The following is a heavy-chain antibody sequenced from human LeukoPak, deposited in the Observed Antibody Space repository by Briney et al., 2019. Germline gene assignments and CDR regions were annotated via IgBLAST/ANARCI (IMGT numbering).Heavy chain of an antibody. Sequence: GGFLRLSCAASGFTFSSYEMNWVRQAPGKGLEWVSYISSSGSTIYYADSVQGRFTISRDNSKNTLFLQMNSLRVEDTALYYCARAYGTNGYFQLPIDYWGQGTLVSVSS. CDR1: GFTFSSYE. J-gene: IGHJ4*02. D-gene: IGHD2-8*01. CDR3: ARAYGTNGYFQLPIDY. CDR2: ISSSGSTI. V-gene: IGHV3-48*03.